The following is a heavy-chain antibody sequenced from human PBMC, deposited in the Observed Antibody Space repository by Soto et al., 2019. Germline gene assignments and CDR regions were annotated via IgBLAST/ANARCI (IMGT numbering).Heavy chain of an antibody. CDR1: GFTFSDYA. CDR3: AAPRDEYGSGVGWFTYGMDI. J-gene: IGHJ6*02. Sequence: QPGGSLRLSCLASGFTFSDYAMTWVRHVPGRGLEWVASLDGAGGSTYYADSVRGRFTISRDNSQNTLFLQMKRLTVDDTAIYYCAAPRDEYGSGVGWFTYGMDIWGQGTTVTVSS. D-gene: IGHD3-10*01. CDR2: LDGAGGST. V-gene: IGHV3-23*01.